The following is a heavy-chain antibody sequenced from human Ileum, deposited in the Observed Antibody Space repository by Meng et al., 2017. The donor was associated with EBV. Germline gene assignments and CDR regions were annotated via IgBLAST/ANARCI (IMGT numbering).Heavy chain of an antibody. J-gene: IGHJ4*02. D-gene: IGHD2-21*01. CDR3: AREGRSHQVGVSVY. V-gene: IGHV4-30-4*01. CDR1: GGSIRSGDDY. CDR2: IYNSGST. Sequence: HLPGRGPGLLNPCPTRPRPTTVSGGSIRSGDDYWSGHRQPPGKGLEWILYIYNSGSTYYNPSLKRRVTISVDTSKNQFSLNLRFVTAADTAVYYCAREGRSHQVGVSVYWGQGNLVTVSS.